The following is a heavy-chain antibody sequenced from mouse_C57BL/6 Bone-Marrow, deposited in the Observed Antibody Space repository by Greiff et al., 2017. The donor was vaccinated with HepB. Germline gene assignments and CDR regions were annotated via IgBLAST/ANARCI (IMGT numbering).Heavy chain of an antibody. Sequence: EVQGVESGGGLVKPGGSLKLSCAASGFTFSSYAMSWVRQTPEKRLEWVATISDGGSYTYYPDNVKGRFTISRDNAKNNLYLQMSHLKSEDTAMYYCAREGSNYPFAYWGQGTLVTVSA. CDR3: AREGSNYPFAY. V-gene: IGHV5-4*01. D-gene: IGHD2-5*01. J-gene: IGHJ3*01. CDR1: GFTFSSYA. CDR2: ISDGGSYT.